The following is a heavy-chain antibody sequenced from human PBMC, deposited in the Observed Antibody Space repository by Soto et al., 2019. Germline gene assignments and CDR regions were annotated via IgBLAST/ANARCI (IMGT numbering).Heavy chain of an antibody. D-gene: IGHD3-10*01. CDR1: GGTFNTYA. CDR3: AREVQVHTPAFVY. CDR2: ISPMFGAA. J-gene: IGHJ4*02. Sequence: QVQLVQSGAEMKKPGSSVKVSCQSSGGTFNTYAMNWVRQAPGQGPEWMGDISPMFGAANYAPKFQGRVTTTADASTGTSYMQLSSLTTADTALYSCAREVQVHTPAFVYWGQGTLVTVSS. V-gene: IGHV1-69*19.